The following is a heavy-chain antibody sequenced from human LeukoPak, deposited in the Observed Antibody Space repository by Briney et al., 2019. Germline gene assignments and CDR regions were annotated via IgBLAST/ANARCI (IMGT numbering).Heavy chain of an antibody. V-gene: IGHV1-58*01. CDR3: VADCYSDCID. J-gene: IGHJ4*02. CDR1: GFIFSSSA. Sequence: SVKVSCKASGFIFSSSAVQWVRQARGQRLEWIGWIVVGSGNTNYAQNFQERVTITRDMSTSTAYMELSSLRSEDTAVYYCVADCYSDCIDWGQGTLVTVPS. CDR2: IVVGSGNT. D-gene: IGHD4-11*01.